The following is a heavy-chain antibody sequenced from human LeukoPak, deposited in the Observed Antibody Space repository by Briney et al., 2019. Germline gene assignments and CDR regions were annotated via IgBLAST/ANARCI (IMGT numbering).Heavy chain of an antibody. Sequence: ASVKVSCKASGYIFTDYYIHWVRQAPGQGPEWLGWINTDTGGTNFGQKFQGRVTMTRDMSTSTVYMELSSLRSEDTAVYYCARGGGYCSSTSCRPYYYYMDVWGKGTTVTISS. CDR3: ARGGGYCSSTSCRPYYYYMDV. D-gene: IGHD2-2*03. V-gene: IGHV1-2*02. CDR2: INTDTGGT. CDR1: GYIFTDYY. J-gene: IGHJ6*03.